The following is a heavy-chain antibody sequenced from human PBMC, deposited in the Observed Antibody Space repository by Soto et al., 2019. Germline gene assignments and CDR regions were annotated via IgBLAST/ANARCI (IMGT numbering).Heavy chain of an antibody. CDR1: GGSISTVNYW. CDR2: IYNGGRT. V-gene: IGHV4-30-4*01. D-gene: IGHD7-27*01. J-gene: IGHJ4*02. CDR3: ARGPSGDKVDS. Sequence: QVQLQESGPGLVKPSQTLSLTCTVSGGSISTVNYWWSWIRQSPDMGLEWIGHIYNGGRTYNNPSPESRVTMSVDKSKNQLSLTLSSVSAADTAVYYCARGPSGDKVDSWGQGTLVTVSS.